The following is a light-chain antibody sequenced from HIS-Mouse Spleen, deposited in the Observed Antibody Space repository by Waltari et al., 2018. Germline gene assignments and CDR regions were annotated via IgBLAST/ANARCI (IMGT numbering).Light chain of an antibody. J-gene: IGLJ3*02. V-gene: IGLV1-51*01. Sequence: QSVLPQPPSVSAAPGQKVPISCSGSSSNIWHNYLSWYQQLPGTAPKLLIYDNNKRPSGIPDRFSGSKSGTSATLGITGLQTGDEADYYCGTWDSSLSAGVFGGGTKLTVL. CDR1: SSNIWHNY. CDR2: DNN. CDR3: GTWDSSLSAGV.